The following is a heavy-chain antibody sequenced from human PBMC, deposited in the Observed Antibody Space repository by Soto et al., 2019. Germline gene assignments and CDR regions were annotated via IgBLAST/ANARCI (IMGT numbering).Heavy chain of an antibody. D-gene: IGHD2-2*01. Sequence: ASAKASCKASGYTFTSYDINWVRQATGQGLEWMGWMNPNSGNTGYAQKFQGRVTMTRNTSISTAYMELSSLRSEDTAVYYCARGPYCSSTSCYAGVRYYYYYVDVWGKGTTVTVSS. CDR3: ARGPYCSSTSCYAGVRYYYYYVDV. J-gene: IGHJ6*03. CDR2: MNPNSGNT. CDR1: GYTFTSYD. V-gene: IGHV1-8*01.